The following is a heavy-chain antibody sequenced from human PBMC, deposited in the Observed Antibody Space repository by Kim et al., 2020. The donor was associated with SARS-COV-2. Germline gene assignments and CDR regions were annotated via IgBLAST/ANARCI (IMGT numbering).Heavy chain of an antibody. D-gene: IGHD5-12*01. CDR3: TLRGRDGYNKDAFDI. J-gene: IGHJ3*02. CDR1: GYTFTSYY. Sequence: ASVKVSCKASGYTFTSYYMHWVRQAPGQGLEWMGIINPSGGSTSYAQKFQGRVTMTRDTSTSTVYMELSSLRSEDTAVYYCTLRGRDGYNKDAFDIWGQGTMVTVSS. V-gene: IGHV1-46*01. CDR2: INPSGGST.